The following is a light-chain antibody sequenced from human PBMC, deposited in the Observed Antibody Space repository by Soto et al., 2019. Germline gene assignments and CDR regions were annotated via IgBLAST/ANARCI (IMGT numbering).Light chain of an antibody. V-gene: IGLV2-23*01. CDR2: EGN. J-gene: IGLJ2*01. CDR3: CSYEGSSIPV. CDR1: STKVGGDNL. Sequence: QSALTQPASVSGAPGQRITISCTGTSTKVGGDNLVSWYQQQPAKAPKLIIYEGNKRPSGVSNRFSGSKSGNTASLTISGLQDEDEADYYCCSYEGSSIPVFGGGTKLTVL.